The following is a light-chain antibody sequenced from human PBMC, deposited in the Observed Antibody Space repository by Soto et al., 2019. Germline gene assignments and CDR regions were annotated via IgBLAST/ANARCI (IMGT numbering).Light chain of an antibody. Sequence: QSVLTQPRSVSGSPGQSVTISCTGTSSDVGGYNYVSWYQQHPGKAPKLMIYDVSKRPSGVPDRFSGSKSGNTASLTISGLQAEDEADYYCCSYAGSYTHVVFGGGTMVTVL. CDR2: DVS. V-gene: IGLV2-11*01. CDR3: CSYAGSYTHVV. J-gene: IGLJ2*01. CDR1: SSDVGGYNY.